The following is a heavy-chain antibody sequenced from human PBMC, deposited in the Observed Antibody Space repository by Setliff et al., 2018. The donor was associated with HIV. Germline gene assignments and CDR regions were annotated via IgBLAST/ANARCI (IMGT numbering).Heavy chain of an antibody. Sequence: PGGSLRLSCAASGFTFSSYSMNWVRQAPGKGLEWVAFIRYDGNNKYYADSMKGRFTISRDNSKNTLYLQMNSLRAEDTAVYYCAKDEREALVNFFDAFDIWGQGTMVTVSS. J-gene: IGHJ3*02. CDR3: AKDEREALVNFFDAFDI. CDR1: GFTFSSYS. V-gene: IGHV3-30*02. D-gene: IGHD2-21*01. CDR2: IRYDGNNK.